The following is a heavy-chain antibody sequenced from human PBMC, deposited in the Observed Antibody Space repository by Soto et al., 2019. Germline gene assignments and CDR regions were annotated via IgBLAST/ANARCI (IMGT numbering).Heavy chain of an antibody. J-gene: IGHJ4*02. CDR1: GFTFYDYA. CDR3: AKDVCSGDTTACYTRLDS. CDR2: ISWDGSRS. D-gene: IGHD2-2*02. Sequence: GGSLRLSCAASGFTFYDYAMHWVRQAPGKGLEWVSLISWDGSRSYYADSVKGRFIISRDNSKESLSLLMTSLGTEDSGLYYCAKDVCSGDTTACYTRLDSWGQGTRVTVSS. V-gene: IGHV3-43D*04.